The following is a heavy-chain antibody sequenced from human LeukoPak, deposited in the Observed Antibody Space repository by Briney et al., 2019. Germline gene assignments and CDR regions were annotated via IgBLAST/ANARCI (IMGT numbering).Heavy chain of an antibody. CDR2: INNDGRST. V-gene: IGHV3-74*01. CDR3: VSALGGQGGH. Sequence: GGALRLSCAASGFTFSTYWVNWVRQARGKGLVWVSHINNDGRSTNYADSVKGRFTISRDNAKSTLFLQMNSLRADDTAVYYCVSALGGQGGHWGQGTLVTVSS. J-gene: IGHJ4*02. D-gene: IGHD1-26*01. CDR1: GFTFSTYW.